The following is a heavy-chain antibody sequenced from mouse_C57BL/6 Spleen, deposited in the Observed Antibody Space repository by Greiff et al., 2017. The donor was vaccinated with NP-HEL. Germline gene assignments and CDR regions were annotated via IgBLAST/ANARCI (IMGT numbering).Heavy chain of an antibody. J-gene: IGHJ1*03. CDR3: ARGGYYGGYWYFDV. CDR2: IHPNSGST. CDR1: GYTFTSYW. D-gene: IGHD1-1*01. V-gene: IGHV1-64*01. Sequence: QVQLQQPGAELVKPGASVKLSCKASGYTFTSYWMHWVKQRPGQGLEWIGMIHPNSGSTNYNEKFKSKATLTVDKSSSTAYMQLSSLTSEDSAVYYCARGGYYGGYWYFDVWGTGTTVTVSS.